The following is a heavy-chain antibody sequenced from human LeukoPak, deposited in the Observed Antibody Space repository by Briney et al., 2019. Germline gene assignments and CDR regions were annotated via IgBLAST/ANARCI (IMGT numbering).Heavy chain of an antibody. CDR3: ARVQDFDTSGYYLGY. CDR1: GGSFSDYY. Sequence: SETLSLTCAVYGGSFSDYYWSWIRQPPGKGLEWIGEINHSGSTNYNPSLKSRVIISVDTSKNQFSLKLSSVTAADTAVYYCARVQDFDTSGYYLGYWGQGTLVTVSS. CDR2: INHSGST. J-gene: IGHJ4*02. V-gene: IGHV4-34*01. D-gene: IGHD3-22*01.